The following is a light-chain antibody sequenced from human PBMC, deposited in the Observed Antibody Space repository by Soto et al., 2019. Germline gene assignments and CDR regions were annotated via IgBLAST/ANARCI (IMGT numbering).Light chain of an antibody. J-gene: IGKJ1*01. CDR2: GAS. V-gene: IGKV3-20*01. CDR1: QSVSSSY. Sequence: EVVMTQYPATLSVSPGERATLSCRASQSVSSSYLAWYQQKPGQAPRLLIYGASTRATGIPDRFSGSGSGTDFTLTISRLEPEDFAVYYCQQYGSSRTFGQGTKVDI. CDR3: QQYGSSRT.